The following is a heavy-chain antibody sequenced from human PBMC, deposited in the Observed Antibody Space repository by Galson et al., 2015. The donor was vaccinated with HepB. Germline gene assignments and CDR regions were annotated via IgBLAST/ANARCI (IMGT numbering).Heavy chain of an antibody. Sequence: SLRLSCAASGFTFSSYAMHWVRQAPGKGLEWVAVISYDGSNKYYADSVKGRLTISRDNSKNTLYLQMNSLRAEDTAVYYCARGALVNYYGSGRGGFYFDYWGQGTLVTVSS. V-gene: IGHV3-30*04. J-gene: IGHJ4*02. CDR1: GFTFSSYA. CDR2: ISYDGSNK. CDR3: ARGALVNYYGSGRGGFYFDY. D-gene: IGHD3-10*01.